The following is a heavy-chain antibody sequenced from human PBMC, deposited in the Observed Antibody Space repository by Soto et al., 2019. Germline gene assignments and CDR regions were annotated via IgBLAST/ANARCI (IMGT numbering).Heavy chain of an antibody. CDR3: VRGACSRTCCYDY. Sequence: QGQLVESGGGVVQPGRSLRLSCAASGFTFSSYGMHWVRQAPGKGLEWVAVIRYDGSNKYYVDSVKGRFTISRDNSKNTLSLQMNSMRAEDTAMYYCVRGACSRTCCYDYWGQGTLVTVSS. CDR1: GFTFSSYG. V-gene: IGHV3-33*01. CDR2: IRYDGSNK. D-gene: IGHD2-2*01. J-gene: IGHJ4*02.